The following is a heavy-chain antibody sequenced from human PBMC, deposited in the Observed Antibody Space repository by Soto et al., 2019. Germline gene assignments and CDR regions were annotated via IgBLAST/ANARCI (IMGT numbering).Heavy chain of an antibody. Sequence: ASVKVSCKASGYTLTSYDINWVRQATGQGLEWMGWMNPNSGNTGFAQKFQGRVTMTRNTSISTAYMDLSSLRSEDTAVYYCATHCSSTSCYLSRCWPWGRGTLVTVSS. D-gene: IGHD2-2*01. CDR2: MNPNSGNT. V-gene: IGHV1-8*01. CDR3: ATHCSSTSCYLSRCWP. J-gene: IGHJ5*02. CDR1: GYTLTSYD.